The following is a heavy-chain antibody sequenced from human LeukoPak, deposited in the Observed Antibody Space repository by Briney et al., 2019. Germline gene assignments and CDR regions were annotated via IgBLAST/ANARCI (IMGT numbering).Heavy chain of an antibody. V-gene: IGHV4-59*01. Sequence: SETLSLTCTVSGGSISSYYWSWIRQPPGKGLEWIGYIYYSGSTNYNPSLKSRVTISVDTSKNQFSLKLSSVTAADTAVYYCARVDVAGTLQLDYWGQGTLVTVSS. J-gene: IGHJ4*02. D-gene: IGHD6-19*01. CDR2: IYYSGST. CDR3: ARVDVAGTLQLDY. CDR1: GGSISSYY.